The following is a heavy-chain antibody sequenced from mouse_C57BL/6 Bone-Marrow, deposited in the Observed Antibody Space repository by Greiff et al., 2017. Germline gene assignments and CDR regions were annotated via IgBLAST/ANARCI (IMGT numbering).Heavy chain of an antibody. CDR2: IRSKSNNYAT. J-gene: IGHJ1*03. Sequence: EVKLLESGGGLLQPKGSLKISCAASGFSFNTYAMNWVRQAPGKGLEWVARIRSKSNNYATYYADSVKDRFTISRDDSESMLYLQMNNLKTEDAAMYYCVRRYFDVWGTGTTVTVSS. V-gene: IGHV10-1*01. CDR3: VRRYFDV. CDR1: GFSFNTYA.